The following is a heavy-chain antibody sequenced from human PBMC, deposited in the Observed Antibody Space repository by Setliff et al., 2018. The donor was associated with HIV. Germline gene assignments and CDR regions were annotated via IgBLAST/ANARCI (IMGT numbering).Heavy chain of an antibody. CDR1: RFDFNNYW. CDR3: ARDRVAAAGTGFYYYGMDV. Sequence: PGGSLRLSCAASRFDFNNYWMCWVRQAPGKGLEWVANIGQDGSEKNYVDSVKGRFTISGDNAKNSLYLQMNSLRAEDTAVYYCARDRVAAAGTGFYYYGMDVWGQGTTVTVSS. CDR2: IGQDGSEK. J-gene: IGHJ6*02. D-gene: IGHD6-13*01. V-gene: IGHV3-7*01.